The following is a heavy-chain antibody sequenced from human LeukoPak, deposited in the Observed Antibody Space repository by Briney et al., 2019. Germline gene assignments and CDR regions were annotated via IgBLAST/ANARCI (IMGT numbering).Heavy chain of an antibody. D-gene: IGHD2-15*01. CDR3: ARGVLVVAATGYMDV. CDR2: INHSGST. J-gene: IGHJ6*03. V-gene: IGHV4-34*01. CDR1: GGSFSGYY. Sequence: SETLSLTCAVYGGSFSGYYWSWIRQPPGKGLEWIGEINHSGSTNYNPSLKSRVTISVGTSKNQFSLKLSSVTAADTAVYYCARGVLVVAATGYMDVWGKGTTVTVSS.